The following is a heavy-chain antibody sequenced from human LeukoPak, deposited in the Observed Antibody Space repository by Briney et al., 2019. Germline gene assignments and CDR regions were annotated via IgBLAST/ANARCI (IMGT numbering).Heavy chain of an antibody. Sequence: PGGSLRLSCAASGFTFSSYAMSWVRQAPGKGLEWVSAISGSDGSTYYADSVKGRFTISRDNSKNTLYLQMNSLRAEDTALYYCAKDTTYYGSGSYWDWGQGTLVTVSS. CDR2: ISGSDGST. CDR1: GFTFSSYA. J-gene: IGHJ4*02. D-gene: IGHD3-10*01. CDR3: AKDTTYYGSGSYWD. V-gene: IGHV3-23*01.